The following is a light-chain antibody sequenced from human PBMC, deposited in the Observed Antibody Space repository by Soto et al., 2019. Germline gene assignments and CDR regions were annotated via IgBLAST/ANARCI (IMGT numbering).Light chain of an antibody. Sequence: QSALTQPASVSGSPGQSITISCTGTSSDVGSYNLVSWYQQHPGKAPKLMIYEVNKRPSGVSNRFSGSKSGNTASLTISGLQTEDEADYYCCSYAGSSTLYVFGTWTKLTFL. CDR3: CSYAGSSTLYV. CDR2: EVN. V-gene: IGLV2-23*02. J-gene: IGLJ1*01. CDR1: SSDVGSYNL.